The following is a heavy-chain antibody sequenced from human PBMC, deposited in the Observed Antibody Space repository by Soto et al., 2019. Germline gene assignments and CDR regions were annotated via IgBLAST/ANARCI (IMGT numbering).Heavy chain of an antibody. CDR3: ANSAYYGYVWGSYWDAFDI. J-gene: IGHJ3*02. V-gene: IGHV1-69*01. Sequence: QVQLVQSGAEVKKPGSSVKVSCKASGGSFSSYAISWVRQAPGQGLEWMGGIIPIFGTPNYAQKFQGRVTITADESTSTAYMELSSLRSEDTAVYYCANSAYYGYVWGSYWDAFDIWGQGTMVTVST. D-gene: IGHD3-16*01. CDR2: IIPIFGTP. CDR1: GGSFSSYA.